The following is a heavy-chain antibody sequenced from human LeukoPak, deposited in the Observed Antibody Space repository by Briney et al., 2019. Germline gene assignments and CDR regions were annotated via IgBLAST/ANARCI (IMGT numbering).Heavy chain of an antibody. Sequence: GASVKVSCKASGYTFTSYDINWVRQATGQGLEWMGWMNPNSGNTGYAQKFQGRVTMTRNTSISTAYMELSSLRSEDTAVYCCARGRYSSGWFDYWGQGTLVTVSS. CDR1: GYTFTSYD. D-gene: IGHD6-19*01. V-gene: IGHV1-8*01. CDR3: ARGRYSSGWFDY. J-gene: IGHJ4*02. CDR2: MNPNSGNT.